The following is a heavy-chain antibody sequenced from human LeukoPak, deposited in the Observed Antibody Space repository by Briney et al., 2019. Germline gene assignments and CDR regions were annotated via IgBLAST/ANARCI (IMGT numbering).Heavy chain of an antibody. CDR2: IYYSGST. CDR3: ARDASYSSEVGRRHYYYYYMDV. CDR1: GGSISSYC. D-gene: IGHD6-25*01. J-gene: IGHJ6*03. Sequence: PSETLSLTCTVSGGSISSYCWSWIRQPPGKGLEWIGYIYYSGSTNYNPSLKSRVTISVDTSKNQFSLKLSSVTAADTAVYYCARDASYSSEVGRRHYYYYYMDVWGKGTTVTVSS. V-gene: IGHV4-59*01.